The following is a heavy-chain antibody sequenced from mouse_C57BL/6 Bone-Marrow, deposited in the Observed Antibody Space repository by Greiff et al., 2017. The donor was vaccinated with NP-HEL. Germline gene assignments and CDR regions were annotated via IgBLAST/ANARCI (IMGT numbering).Heavy chain of an antibody. CDR1: GYAFSSSW. CDR3: ARSTITTVVFDY. V-gene: IGHV1-82*01. D-gene: IGHD1-1*01. J-gene: IGHJ2*01. Sequence: VQLQQSGPELVKPGASVKISCKASGYAFSSSWMNWVKQRPGKGLEWIGRIYPGDGDTNYNGKFKGKATLTADKSSSTAYMQLSSLTSDDSAVYFCARSTITTVVFDYWGQGTTLTVSS. CDR2: IYPGDGDT.